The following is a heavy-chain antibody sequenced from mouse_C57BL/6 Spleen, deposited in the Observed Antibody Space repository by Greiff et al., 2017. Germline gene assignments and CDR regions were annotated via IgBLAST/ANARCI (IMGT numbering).Heavy chain of an antibody. V-gene: IGHV5-6*01. CDR2: ISSGGSYT. CDR1: GFTFSSYG. D-gene: IGHD3-2*02. Sequence: EVKVVESGGDLVKPGGSLKLSCAASGFTFSSYGMSWVRQTPDKRLEWVATISSGGSYTYYPDSVKGRFTISRDNAKNTLYLQMSSLKSEDTAMYYCAREGSSGYYAMDYWGQGTSVTVSS. CDR3: AREGSSGYYAMDY. J-gene: IGHJ4*01.